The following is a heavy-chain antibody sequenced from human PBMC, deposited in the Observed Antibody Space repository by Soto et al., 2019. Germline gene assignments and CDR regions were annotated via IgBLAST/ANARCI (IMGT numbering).Heavy chain of an antibody. CDR3: TTAVTMVRGVIRNDY. Sequence: PGGSLRLSCAASGFTFSNAWMSWVRQAPGRGLEWVGRIKSKTDGGTTDYAAPVKGRFTISRDDSKNTLYLQMNSLKTEDTAVYYCTTAVTMVRGVIRNDYWGQGTLVTV. V-gene: IGHV3-15*01. J-gene: IGHJ4*02. D-gene: IGHD3-10*01. CDR1: GFTFSNAW. CDR2: IKSKTDGGTT.